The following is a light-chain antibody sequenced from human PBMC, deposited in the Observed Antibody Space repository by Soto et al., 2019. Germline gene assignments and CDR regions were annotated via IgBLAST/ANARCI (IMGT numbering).Light chain of an antibody. Sequence: QSVLTQPASVSGSPGQSITISCTGTSSDVGGYNYVSWYQQHPGKAPKLMIYDVINRPSGVSNRFSGSKSGNTASLTISGLQTEDESDYYCSSYTGSSTYVFGTGTKLTVL. V-gene: IGLV2-14*03. CDR2: DVI. CDR3: SSYTGSSTYV. CDR1: SSDVGGYNY. J-gene: IGLJ1*01.